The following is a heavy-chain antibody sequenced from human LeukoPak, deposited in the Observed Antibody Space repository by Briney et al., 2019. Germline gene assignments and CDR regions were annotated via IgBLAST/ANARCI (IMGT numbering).Heavy chain of an antibody. D-gene: IGHD1-14*01. J-gene: IGHJ4*02. V-gene: IGHV3-33*01. CDR3: TRYNNDHFDF. CDR1: GFTFGGYG. CDR2: IAYDGSRA. Sequence: GGSLRLSCAGSGFTFGGYGMHWFRQTPGKGLEWVAVIAYDGSRAFYADSVKGRFTISRDNSKNTMSVQMDDLRAEDTAVYYCTRYNNDHFDFWGKGTLVTVSS.